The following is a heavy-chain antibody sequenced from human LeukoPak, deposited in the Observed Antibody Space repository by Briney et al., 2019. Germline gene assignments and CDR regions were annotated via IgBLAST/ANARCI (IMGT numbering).Heavy chain of an antibody. CDR3: ARLGGYNPNFDY. CDR2: INHSGST. CDR1: GGSFSGYY. J-gene: IGHJ4*02. D-gene: IGHD5-24*01. Sequence: SETLSLTCAVYGGSFSGYYWSWIRQPPGKGLEWIGEINHSGSTNYNPSLKSRVTISVDTSKNQSSLKLSSVTAADTAVYYCARLGGYNPNFDYWGQGTLVTVSS. V-gene: IGHV4-34*01.